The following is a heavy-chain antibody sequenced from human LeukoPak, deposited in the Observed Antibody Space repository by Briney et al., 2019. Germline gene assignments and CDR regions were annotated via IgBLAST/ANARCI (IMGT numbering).Heavy chain of an antibody. D-gene: IGHD3-10*01. J-gene: IGHJ3*02. CDR2: INQDGSEK. CDR1: GFTFTTYW. CDR3: ARAIQGGGAFDI. Sequence: PGGSLRLSCAASGFTFTTYWMSWVRQAPGKGLEWVANINQDGSEKYYVDSVKGRFTTSRDNAKNSLYLQMNSLRAEDTAVYYCARAIQGGGAFDIWGQGTMVTVSS. V-gene: IGHV3-7*01.